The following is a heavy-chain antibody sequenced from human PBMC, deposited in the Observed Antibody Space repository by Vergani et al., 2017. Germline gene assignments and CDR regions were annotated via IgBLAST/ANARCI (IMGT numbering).Heavy chain of an antibody. D-gene: IGHD3-16*02. Sequence: QVQLVQSGAEVKKPGSSVKVSCKASGGTFSSYTISWVRQAPGQGLEWMGRIIPILGIANYAQKFQVRVTITADKSTSTAYMELSRLRSEDTAVYYCARDIASGAFDIWGQGTMVTVSS. J-gene: IGHJ3*02. V-gene: IGHV1-69*08. CDR1: GGTFSSYT. CDR3: ARDIASGAFDI. CDR2: IIPILGIA.